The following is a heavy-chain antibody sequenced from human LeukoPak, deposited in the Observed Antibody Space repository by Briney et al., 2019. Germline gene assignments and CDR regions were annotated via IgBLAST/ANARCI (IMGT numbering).Heavy chain of an antibody. J-gene: IGHJ6*03. CDR2: INSDGSST. Sequence: GGSLRLSCAASGFTFSSYSMNWVRQAPGKGLVWVSRINSDGSSTSYADSVKGRFTISRDNAKNTLYLQMNSLRAEDTAVYYCAREVRRTYDYYYYYMDVWGEGTTVTVSS. CDR3: AREVRRTYDYYYYYMDV. CDR1: GFTFSSYS. V-gene: IGHV3-74*01.